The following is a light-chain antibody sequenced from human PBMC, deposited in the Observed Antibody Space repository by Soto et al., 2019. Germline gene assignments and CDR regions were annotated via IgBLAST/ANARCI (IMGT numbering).Light chain of an antibody. CDR1: SSNIGTNT. CDR2: STS. J-gene: IGLJ1*01. CDR3: AGLDDNLNGRG. Sequence: QSVLTQPPLASGTPGQRVNISGSGGSSNIGTNTVNWYQQLPGTSPKLLIYSTSQRPSGVPDRFSSSKYGTSASLAISGLKSEYEADCYCAGLDDNLNGRGFGTGTKLTVL. V-gene: IGLV1-44*01.